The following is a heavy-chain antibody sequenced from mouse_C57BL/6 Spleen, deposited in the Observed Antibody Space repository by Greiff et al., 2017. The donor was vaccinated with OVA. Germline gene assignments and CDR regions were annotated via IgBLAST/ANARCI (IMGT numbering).Heavy chain of an antibody. CDR2: ILPGSGCT. J-gene: IGHJ2*01. Sequence: QVQLQQSGAELMKPGASVKLSCKATGYTFTGYWIAWVKQRPGHGLEWIGEILPGSGCTNYNEKFKGQFTFSADNSSNTAYLQLSSLTTEDSAICYCARWGLRQSYYGGWGQGTTLTVSS. CDR3: ARWGLRQSYYGG. D-gene: IGHD1-1*02. V-gene: IGHV1-9*01. CDR1: GYTFTGYW.